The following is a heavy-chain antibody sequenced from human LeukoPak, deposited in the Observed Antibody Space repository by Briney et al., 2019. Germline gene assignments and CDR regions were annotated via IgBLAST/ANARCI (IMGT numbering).Heavy chain of an antibody. Sequence: PGGSLRLSCAASGFTFSSYWMSWVRQAPGKGLEWVANIKQDGSEKYYVDSVKGRFTISRDNAKNSLYLQMNSLRAEDTAVYYCARDPFSYSSSEVGADYWGQGTLVTVSS. CDR2: IKQDGSEK. D-gene: IGHD6-13*01. J-gene: IGHJ4*02. CDR1: GFTFSSYW. CDR3: ARDPFSYSSSEVGADY. V-gene: IGHV3-7*01.